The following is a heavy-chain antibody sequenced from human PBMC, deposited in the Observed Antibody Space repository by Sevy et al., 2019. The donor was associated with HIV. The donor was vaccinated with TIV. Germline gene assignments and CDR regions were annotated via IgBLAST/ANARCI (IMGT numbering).Heavy chain of an antibody. D-gene: IGHD3-16*01. CDR3: AKDPLISLGADLFDY. CDR2: IQYDGNKK. CDR1: GFTFSSYG. Sequence: GGSLRLSCAASGFTFSSYGMHWVRQAPGKGLEWVAFIQYDGNKKDYADSVKGRFTISRDNSKNTLYLQLSSLTTEDTAVYYCAKDPLISLGADLFDYWGQGTLVTVSS. V-gene: IGHV3-30*02. J-gene: IGHJ4*02.